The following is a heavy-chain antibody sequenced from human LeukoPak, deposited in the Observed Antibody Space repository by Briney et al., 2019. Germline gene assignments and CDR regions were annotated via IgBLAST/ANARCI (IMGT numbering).Heavy chain of an antibody. J-gene: IGHJ4*02. CDR2: INHSGST. Sequence: SETLSLTCAVYGGSFSGYYWSWIRQPPGKGLEWIGEINHSGSTNYNPPLKSRVTISVDTSKNQFSLKLSSVTAADTAVYYCARPGYSGYDFDYWGQGTLVTVSS. D-gene: IGHD5-12*01. CDR3: ARPGYSGYDFDY. CDR1: GGSFSGYY. V-gene: IGHV4-34*01.